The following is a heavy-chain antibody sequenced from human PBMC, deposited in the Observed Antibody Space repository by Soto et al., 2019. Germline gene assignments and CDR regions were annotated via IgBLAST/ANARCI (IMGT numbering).Heavy chain of an antibody. D-gene: IGHD1-7*01. CDR1: GITFSSYG. Sequence: GGSLRLSCTASGITFSSYGMSWVRQAPGKGLEWVSSISGSGGSRYYADSVKGRFTISSDNSMNSLSLQMSRLRAEDTALYYCAKDTGITGTYNWFDSWGQGTLVTVSS. V-gene: IGHV3-23*01. CDR2: ISGSGGSR. J-gene: IGHJ5*01. CDR3: AKDTGITGTYNWFDS.